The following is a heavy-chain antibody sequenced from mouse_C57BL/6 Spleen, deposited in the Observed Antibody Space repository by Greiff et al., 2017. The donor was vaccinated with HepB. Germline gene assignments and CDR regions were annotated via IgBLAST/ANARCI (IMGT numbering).Heavy chain of an antibody. CDR1: GFTFTDYY. CDR2: IRNKANGYTT. V-gene: IGHV7-3*01. D-gene: IGHD2-12*01. CDR3: ARYLLRRGFDY. Sequence: VQLKESGGGLVQPGGSLSLSCAASGFTFTDYYMSWVRQPPGKALEWLGFIRNKANGYTTEYSASVKGRFTISRDNSQSILYLQMNALRAEDSATYYCARYLLRRGFDYWGQGTTLTVSS. J-gene: IGHJ2*01.